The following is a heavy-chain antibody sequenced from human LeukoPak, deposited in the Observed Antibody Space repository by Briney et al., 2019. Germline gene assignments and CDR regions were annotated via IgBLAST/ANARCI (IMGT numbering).Heavy chain of an antibody. CDR2: INHSGST. CDR1: GFSFSSYG. Sequence: GSLRLSCAASGFSFSSYGMNWIRQPPGKGLEWIGEINHSGSTNYNPSLKSRVTISVDTSKNQFSLKLSSVTAADTAVYYCARVNDGDRYYYYYYVDVWGKGTTVTVSS. CDR3: ARVNDGDRYYYYYYVDV. J-gene: IGHJ6*03. V-gene: IGHV4-34*01. D-gene: IGHD4-17*01.